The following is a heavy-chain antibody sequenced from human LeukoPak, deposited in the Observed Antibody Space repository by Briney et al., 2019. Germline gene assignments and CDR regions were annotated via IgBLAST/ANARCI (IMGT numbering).Heavy chain of an antibody. Sequence: GGSLTLSCAASGIAVTVHYMSCVRQPPGKGLEWVAFISINTDTFYADSVRGRFTISRDSSKNTLFLQMNSLRDEDSAVYYCAIAQSWDELFDSWGQGTLVTVSS. V-gene: IGHV3-53*01. CDR2: ISINTDT. J-gene: IGHJ4*02. CDR1: GIAVTVHY. CDR3: AIAQSWDELFDS. D-gene: IGHD1-1*01.